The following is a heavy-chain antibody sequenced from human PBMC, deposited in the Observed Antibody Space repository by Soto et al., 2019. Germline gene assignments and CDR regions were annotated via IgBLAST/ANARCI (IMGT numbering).Heavy chain of an antibody. V-gene: IGHV3-23*01. CDR2: ISASGASK. D-gene: IGHD3-10*01. J-gene: IGHJ4*02. Sequence: PGVSLRLSCAPCRFAFVSYAMSSGHQALGEGLEWVSGISASGASKDYADSVKGRFTIPRDNSKNTLYLQMNSLRAEDTAIYYGAKDQYGSGCDLDYWGQRTLVTVTS. CDR3: AKDQYGSGCDLDY. CDR1: RFAFVSYA.